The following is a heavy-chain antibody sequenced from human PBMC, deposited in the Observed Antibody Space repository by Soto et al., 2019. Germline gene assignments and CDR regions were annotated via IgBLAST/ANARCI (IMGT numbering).Heavy chain of an antibody. J-gene: IGHJ5*02. D-gene: IGHD3-9*01. V-gene: IGHV4-30-2*03. CDR3: ASSLRYFDWLLSFYWFDP. CDR1: GGSISSGGYS. CDR2: IYYSGST. Sequence: PSETLSLTCAVSGGSISSGGYSWSWIRQPPGKGLEWIGYIYYSGSTYYNPSLKSRVTISVDTSKNQFSLKLSSVTAADTAVYYCASSLRYFDWLLSFYWFDPWGQGTLVTVSS.